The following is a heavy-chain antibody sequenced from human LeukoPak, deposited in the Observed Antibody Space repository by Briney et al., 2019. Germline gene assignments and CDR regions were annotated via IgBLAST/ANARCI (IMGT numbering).Heavy chain of an antibody. J-gene: IGHJ3*01. D-gene: IGHD2-2*01. V-gene: IGHV4-59*08. Sequence: SETLSLTCTVSGGSISSYYWSWIRQPPGKGLEWIGYIYYSGSTNYNPSLKSRVTISVDTSKNQFSLKLSSVTAADTAVYYCARVSIQGVAFDFWGQGTMVTVSS. CDR1: GGSISSYY. CDR2: IYYSGST. CDR3: ARVSIQGVAFDF.